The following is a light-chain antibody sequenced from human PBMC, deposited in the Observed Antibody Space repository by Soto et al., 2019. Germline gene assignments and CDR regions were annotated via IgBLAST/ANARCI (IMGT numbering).Light chain of an antibody. CDR3: HQRQSWPRT. CDR2: GAS. J-gene: IGKJ1*01. V-gene: IGKV3-15*01. CDR1: QSVSSN. Sequence: EIVMTQSPATLSVSPGERATLSCRASQSVSSNLAWYQQKPGQAPRILIYGASTRATGIPARFSGSGSGTEFTLTISSLQSEDFALYYCHQRQSWPRTFGQGTKVDIK.